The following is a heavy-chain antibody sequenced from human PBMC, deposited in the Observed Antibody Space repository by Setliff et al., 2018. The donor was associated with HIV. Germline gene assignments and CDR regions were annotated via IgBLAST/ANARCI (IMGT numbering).Heavy chain of an antibody. J-gene: IGHJ6*02. D-gene: IGHD3-10*01. Sequence: GGSLRLSCAASGFTFSSYWMHWVRQAPGKGLGWVSRLNTDGSSTKYADSVKGRFTSSRDNAKNTLDRQMDSLRGEDTAVYYCARGYYGSDLQKAMDVWGQGTTVTVSS. V-gene: IGHV3-74*03. CDR2: LNTDGSST. CDR1: GFTFSSYW. CDR3: ARGYYGSDLQKAMDV.